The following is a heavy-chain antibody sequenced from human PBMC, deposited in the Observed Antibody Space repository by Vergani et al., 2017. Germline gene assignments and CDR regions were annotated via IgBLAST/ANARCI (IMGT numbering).Heavy chain of an antibody. D-gene: IGHD3-22*01. CDR1: GFTFSSYG. V-gene: IGHV3-33*03. CDR3: AQILDYYDSSGSSDY. CDR2: IWYDGSNK. J-gene: IGHJ4*02. Sequence: QVQLVESGGGVVQPGRSLRLSCAASGFTFSSYGMHWVRQAPGKGLEWVAVIWYDGSNKYYADSVKGRFTISRDNAKNSLYLQMNSLRAEDTAVYYCAQILDYYDSSGSSDYWGQGTLVTVSS.